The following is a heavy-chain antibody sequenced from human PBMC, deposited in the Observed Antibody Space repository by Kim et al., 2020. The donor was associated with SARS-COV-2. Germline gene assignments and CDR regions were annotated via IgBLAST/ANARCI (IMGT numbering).Heavy chain of an antibody. V-gene: IGHV3-33*01. CDR2: IWYDGSNK. CDR1: GFTFSSYG. CDR3: ARAYYYDSSGYYYAYYYYYCMDV. D-gene: IGHD3-22*01. Sequence: GGSLRLSCAASGFTFSSYGMHWVRQAPGKGLEWVAVIWYDGSNKYYADSVKGRFTISRDNSKNTLYLQMNSLRAEDTAVYYCARAYYYDSSGYYYAYYYYYCMDVWGQGTTVTVSS. J-gene: IGHJ6*02.